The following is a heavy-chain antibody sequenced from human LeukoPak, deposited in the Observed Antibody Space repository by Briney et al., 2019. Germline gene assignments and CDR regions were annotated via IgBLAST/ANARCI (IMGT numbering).Heavy chain of an antibody. V-gene: IGHV3-48*01. CDR2: ISSSSSTI. J-gene: IGHJ5*02. CDR1: GFTFSSYS. D-gene: IGHD6-6*01. Sequence: GGSLRLSCAASGFTFSSYSMNWVRQAPGKGLEWVSYISSSSSTIYYADSVKGRFTISRDNAKNSLYLQMNSLRAEDTAVYYCARDQGAARGEFDPWGQGTLVTVSS. CDR3: ARDQGAARGEFDP.